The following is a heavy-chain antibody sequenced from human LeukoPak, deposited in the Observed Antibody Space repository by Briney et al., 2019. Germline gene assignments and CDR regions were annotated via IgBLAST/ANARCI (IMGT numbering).Heavy chain of an antibody. CDR2: ISGSGGST. CDR3: AKGTWSYYFDY. Sequence: GGSLRLSCAASGVTFSSHAMTWVRQAPGKGLEWVSVISGSGGSTYYADSVKGRFTISRDNSKNTLYLQLNSLRAEDTAVYYCAKGTWSYYFDYWGQGTLVTVSS. CDR1: GVTFSSHA. D-gene: IGHD6-13*01. V-gene: IGHV3-23*01. J-gene: IGHJ4*02.